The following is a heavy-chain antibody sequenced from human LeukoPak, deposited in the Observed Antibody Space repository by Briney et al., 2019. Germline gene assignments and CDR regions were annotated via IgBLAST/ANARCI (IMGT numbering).Heavy chain of an antibody. CDR2: ISSNGGTT. Sequence: GGSLRLYCAASGFTFSKYTIHWVRQAPGKGLEYVSAISSNGGTTYHANSVKGRFTISRDNSKNTLYLQMGSLRPEDMAVYYCARDLGVAGALDYWGQGTLVTVSS. D-gene: IGHD1-26*01. J-gene: IGHJ4*01. V-gene: IGHV3-64*01. CDR3: ARDLGVAGALDY. CDR1: GFTFSKYT.